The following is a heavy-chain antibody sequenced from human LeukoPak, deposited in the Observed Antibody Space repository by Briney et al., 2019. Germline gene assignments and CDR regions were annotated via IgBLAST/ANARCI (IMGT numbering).Heavy chain of an antibody. CDR3: AKHQYSSGWFLNY. J-gene: IGHJ4*02. CDR1: GSTFSNSA. V-gene: IGHV3-23*01. CDR2: ISGSGGST. Sequence: PGGSLRLSCAASGSTFSNSAMSWVRQTPGKGPEWVSAISGSGGSTYYADSVKGRFTISRDNSKNTLYLQMNSLRAEDTALYYCAKHQYSSGWFLNYWGQGTLVTVSS. D-gene: IGHD6-19*01.